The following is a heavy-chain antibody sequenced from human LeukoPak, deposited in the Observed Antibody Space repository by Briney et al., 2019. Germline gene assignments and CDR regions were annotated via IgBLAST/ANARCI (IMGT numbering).Heavy chain of an antibody. CDR3: ATGRTTGY. J-gene: IGHJ4*02. CDR2: ISSSSSTI. Sequence: GGSLRLSCAASGFTFSSYSMNWVRQAPGKGLEWVSYISSSSSTIYYADSVKGRFTISRDNAKNSLYLQMNSLRAEDTAVYYCATGRTTGYWGQGTLITVSS. D-gene: IGHD1-14*01. V-gene: IGHV3-48*04. CDR1: GFTFSSYS.